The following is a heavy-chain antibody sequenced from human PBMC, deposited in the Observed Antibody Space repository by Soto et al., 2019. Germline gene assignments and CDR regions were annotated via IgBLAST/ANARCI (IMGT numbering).Heavy chain of an antibody. V-gene: IGHV1-3*01. J-gene: IGHJ5*02. D-gene: IGHD6-6*01. Sequence: QVQLVQSGAAVRKPGASVKISCKASGYTFTSYAIHWLRQAPGQRLEWMGWINGGAGDTRYSVNCQGRVTCTRDTAATTAFMDLSSLSSADTAIYYCARSPSRMAAETQLDPWGQGTLVTVSS. CDR3: ARSPSRMAAETQLDP. CDR1: GYTFTSYA. CDR2: INGGAGDT.